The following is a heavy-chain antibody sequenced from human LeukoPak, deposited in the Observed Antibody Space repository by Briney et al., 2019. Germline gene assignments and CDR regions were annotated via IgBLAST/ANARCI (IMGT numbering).Heavy chain of an antibody. CDR3: VKEGF. CDR2: MYYIGST. CDR1: GGSISSSSYY. J-gene: IGHJ4*02. Sequence: SETLSLTCTVPGGSISSSSYYWGWIRQPPGKGLEWIASMYYIGSTYYNPSLKSRVTISQDTSKNQFSLKLDSVTAADTALYYCVKEGFWGRGTLVTVSS. V-gene: IGHV4-39*07.